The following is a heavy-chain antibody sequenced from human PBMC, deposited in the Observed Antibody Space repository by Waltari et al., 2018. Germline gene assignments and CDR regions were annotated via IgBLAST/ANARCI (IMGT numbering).Heavy chain of an antibody. CDR2: IYHSGST. D-gene: IGHD1-7*01. CDR3: AGQARPGLNYYFDY. Sequence: QVQLQESGPGLVKPSETLSLTCAVSGYSISSGYYWGWIRQPPGKGLEWIGSIYHSGSTYYNPSLKSRVTISVDTSKNQFSLKLSSVTAADTAVYYCAGQARPGLNYYFDYWGQGTLVTVSS. J-gene: IGHJ4*02. V-gene: IGHV4-38-2*01. CDR1: GYSISSGYY.